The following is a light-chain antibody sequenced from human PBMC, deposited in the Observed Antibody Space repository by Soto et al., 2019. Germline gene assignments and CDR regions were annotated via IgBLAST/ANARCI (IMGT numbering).Light chain of an antibody. J-gene: IGKJ5*01. V-gene: IGKV3-15*01. CDR1: QSVSIK. Sequence: EIVVTPSTGTLSLSRGQRATLSCRASQSVSIKLAWYQQKPGQATRLLIYDTSTRATGIPARFSGSGSGTEFTLTISSLQSEDFAVYYCQQYNSWPPITFGQGTRLRL. CDR3: QQYNSWPPIT. CDR2: DTS.